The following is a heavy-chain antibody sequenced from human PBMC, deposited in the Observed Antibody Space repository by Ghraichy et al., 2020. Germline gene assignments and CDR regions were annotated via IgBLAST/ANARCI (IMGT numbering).Heavy chain of an antibody. CDR1: GFTFSDYY. Sequence: GGSLRLSCEASGFTFSDYYMSWIRQAPGKGLQWIAYISVGGGTISYSDSVRGRFTISRDSAKNSVYLQMNGLGPDDTAVYYCARDRKIGAAQRFDLWGQGTLVTVSS. CDR3: ARDRKIGAAQRFDL. CDR2: ISVGGGTI. D-gene: IGHD1-14*01. V-gene: IGHV3-11*01. J-gene: IGHJ5*02.